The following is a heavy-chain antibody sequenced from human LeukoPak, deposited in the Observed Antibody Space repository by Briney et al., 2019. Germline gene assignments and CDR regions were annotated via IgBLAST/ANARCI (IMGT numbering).Heavy chain of an antibody. V-gene: IGHV3-21*01. CDR2: ISSSSSYI. Sequence: GGSLRLSCAASGFTFSSYSMNWVRQAPGKGLEWVSSISSSSSYIYYADSVKGRFTISRDNAKNSLYLQMNSLRAEDTAVYYCARNYGDYLSEFDYWSQGTLVTVSS. J-gene: IGHJ4*02. CDR1: GFTFSSYS. CDR3: ARNYGDYLSEFDY. D-gene: IGHD4-17*01.